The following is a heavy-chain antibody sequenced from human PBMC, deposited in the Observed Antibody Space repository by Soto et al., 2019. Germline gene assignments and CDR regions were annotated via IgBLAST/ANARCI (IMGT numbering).Heavy chain of an antibody. D-gene: IGHD3-16*02. CDR1: KYTFTDYY. Sequence: VQLVQSGAEVKKPGATVRISCKVSKYTFTDYYIHWVQQAPAKGLEWMGLVDPEDGQTRYAQKFQGRVTMTADKSADTAYMDLSSLTSEETAVSYCATGSFYFDYWGQGTLVTVS. J-gene: IGHJ4*02. CDR2: VDPEDGQT. CDR3: ATGSFYFDY. V-gene: IGHV1-69-2*01.